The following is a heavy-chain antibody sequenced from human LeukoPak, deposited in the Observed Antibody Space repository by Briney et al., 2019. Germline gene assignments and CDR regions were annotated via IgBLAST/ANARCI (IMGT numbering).Heavy chain of an antibody. CDR2: IYYSGST. Sequence: PSETLSLTCTVSGGSISNSGYYWGWLRQPPGKGLEWIGNIYYSGSTYYNPSLKSRVTISVDTSKNQFSLKLSSVTAADTAVYYCAKTYYYDPFDYWGQGTLVTVSS. CDR1: GGSISNSGYY. CDR3: AKTYYYDPFDY. V-gene: IGHV4-39*01. J-gene: IGHJ4*02. D-gene: IGHD3-22*01.